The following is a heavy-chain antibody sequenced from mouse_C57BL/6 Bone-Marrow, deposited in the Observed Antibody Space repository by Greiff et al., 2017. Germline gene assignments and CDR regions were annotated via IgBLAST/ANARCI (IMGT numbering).Heavy chain of an antibody. V-gene: IGHV3-6*01. Sequence: ESGPGLVKPSQSLSLTCSVTGYSITSGYYWNWIRQFPGNKLEWMGYISYDGSNNYNPSLKNRISLTRDTSKNQFFLKLNSVTTEDTATYYCARVGYGYAMDYWGQGTSVTVSS. CDR2: ISYDGSN. CDR1: GYSITSGYY. CDR3: ARVGYGYAMDY. D-gene: IGHD2-14*01. J-gene: IGHJ4*01.